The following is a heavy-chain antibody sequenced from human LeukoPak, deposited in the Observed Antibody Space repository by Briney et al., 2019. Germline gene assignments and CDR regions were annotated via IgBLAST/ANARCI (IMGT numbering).Heavy chain of an antibody. Sequence: PGRSLRLSCAASRFTVSSNYMSWVRQAPGKGLEWVSEIYSDGSTYYAASVKGRFSISRDNSKNTVYLQMSSLRAEDTAIYYCARELREHGVFDTWGQGTMVTVSS. V-gene: IGHV3-53*01. J-gene: IGHJ3*02. CDR1: RFTVSSNY. CDR3: ARELREHGVFDT. D-gene: IGHD1-26*01. CDR2: IYSDGST.